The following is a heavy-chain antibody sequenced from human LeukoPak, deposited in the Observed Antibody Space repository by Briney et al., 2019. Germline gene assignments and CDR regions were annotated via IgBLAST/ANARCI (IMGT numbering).Heavy chain of an antibody. CDR3: AREGYSYGSGNYYYYGMDV. J-gene: IGHJ6*02. Sequence: GGSLRLSCAASGFTFSSYGMHWVRQAPGKGLEWVAVIWYDGSNKYYADSVKGRFTISRDNSKNTLYLQMNSLRAEDTAVYYCAREGYSYGSGNYYYYGMDVWGRGTTVTVSS. V-gene: IGHV3-33*01. CDR2: IWYDGSNK. D-gene: IGHD5-18*01. CDR1: GFTFSSYG.